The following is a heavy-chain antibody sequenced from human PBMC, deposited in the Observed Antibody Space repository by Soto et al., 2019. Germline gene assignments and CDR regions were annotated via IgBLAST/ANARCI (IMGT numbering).Heavy chain of an antibody. CDR2: IIPIFGTA. CDR3: ARPMVRGYYYYGMDV. J-gene: IGHJ6*02. CDR1: GGTFSSYA. D-gene: IGHD3-10*01. V-gene: IGHV1-69*06. Sequence: QVQLVQSGAEVKKPGSSVKVSCKASGGTFSSYAISWLRQAPGQGLEWMGGIIPIFGTANYAQKFQGRVTITADKSTSTAYMELSSLRSEDPAVYYCARPMVRGYYYYGMDVWGQGTTVTVSS.